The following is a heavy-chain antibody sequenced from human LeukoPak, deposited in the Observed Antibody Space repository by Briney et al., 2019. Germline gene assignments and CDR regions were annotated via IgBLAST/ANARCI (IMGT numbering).Heavy chain of an antibody. Sequence: SETLSLTCTVSGGSISSSSYYWAWIRQPPGKGLEWIGYIYYSGSTNYNPSLKSRDTISVDTSQNQFSLKLSSVTAADTAVYYCARFRRNYGDYEGYWFDPWGQGTLVTVSS. CDR1: GGSISSSSYY. CDR3: ARFRRNYGDYEGYWFDP. J-gene: IGHJ5*02. V-gene: IGHV4-61*05. D-gene: IGHD4-17*01. CDR2: IYYSGST.